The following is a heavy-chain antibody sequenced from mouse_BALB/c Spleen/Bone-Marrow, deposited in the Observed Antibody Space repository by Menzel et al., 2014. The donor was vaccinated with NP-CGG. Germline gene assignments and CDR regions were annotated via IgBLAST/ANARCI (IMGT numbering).Heavy chain of an antibody. CDR3: ARDENVGIYWYFDV. Sequence: EVKVVESGGGSVQPGGSLRLSCATSGFTFTDYYMSWVRQPPGKALEWLGFIRNKANGYTTEYSASVKGRFTISRDNSQRILYLQMNTLRAEDSATYYCARDENVGIYWYFDVWGAGTTVIVSS. J-gene: IGHJ1*01. CDR2: IRNKANGYTT. CDR1: GFTFTDYY. V-gene: IGHV7-3*02.